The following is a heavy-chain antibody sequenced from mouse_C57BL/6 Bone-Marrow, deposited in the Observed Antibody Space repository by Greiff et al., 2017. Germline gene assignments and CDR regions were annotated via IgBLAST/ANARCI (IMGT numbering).Heavy chain of an antibody. CDR3: ARGDYDGFYYAMDY. CDR1: GYNFTSYW. J-gene: IGHJ4*01. Sequence: VQLQQPGAELVKPGASVKLSCKASGYNFTSYWMHWVKQRPGQGLEWIGMIHPNSGSTNYNEKFKSKATLTVDKSSSTAYMQLSSLTSDDSAVYYCARGDYDGFYYAMDYWGQGTSVTVSS. D-gene: IGHD2-4*01. CDR2: IHPNSGST. V-gene: IGHV1-64*01.